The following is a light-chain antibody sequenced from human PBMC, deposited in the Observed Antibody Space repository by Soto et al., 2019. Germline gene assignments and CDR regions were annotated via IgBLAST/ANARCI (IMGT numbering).Light chain of an antibody. Sequence: QPVLTQSPSASASLGASVKLTSTLSSGHSNYAIAWHQQQPEKGPRYLMKVNSDGSHRKGDGIPDRFSGSSSGAQRYLTISSLQSEDEADYFCQTWGTGIRVFGTGTKVTVL. V-gene: IGLV4-69*01. CDR2: VNSDGSH. CDR3: QTWGTGIRV. J-gene: IGLJ1*01. CDR1: SGHSNYA.